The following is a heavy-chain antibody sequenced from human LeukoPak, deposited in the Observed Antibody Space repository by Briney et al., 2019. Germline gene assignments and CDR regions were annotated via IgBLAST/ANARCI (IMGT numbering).Heavy chain of an antibody. CDR3: AGVGNGGYGGFDY. V-gene: IGHV4-30-4*01. Sequence: SQTLSLTCTVSSGSLSSGDYYWSWIRQPPGTGLEWIGYISSGGTTYYNPSLRSRITISVDSSKSQFSLNLSSVTASDTAVYYCAGVGNGGYGGFDYWGQGTLVTVSS. CDR2: ISSGGTT. J-gene: IGHJ4*02. CDR1: SGSLSSGDYY. D-gene: IGHD4-23*01.